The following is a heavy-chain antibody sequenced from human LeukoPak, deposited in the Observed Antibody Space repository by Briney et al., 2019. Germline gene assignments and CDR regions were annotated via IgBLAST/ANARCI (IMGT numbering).Heavy chain of an antibody. V-gene: IGHV3-30-3*01. CDR2: ISYDGSNK. J-gene: IGHJ4*02. CDR1: GFTFSSYA. CDR3: ARDTGWLQGVDYFDY. D-gene: IGHD5-18*01. Sequence: GRSLRLSCAASGFTFSSYAMHWVRQAPGKGLEWVAVISYDGSNKYYADSVKGRFTISRDNSKNTLYLQMNSLRAEDTAVYYCARDTGWLQGVDYFDYWGQGTLVTVSS.